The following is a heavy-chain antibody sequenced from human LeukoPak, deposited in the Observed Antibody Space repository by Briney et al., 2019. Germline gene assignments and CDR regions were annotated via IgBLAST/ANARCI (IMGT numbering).Heavy chain of an antibody. CDR2: IRYDGSNK. CDR1: GFTFSSYG. CDR3: AKGGVAVAGTLTY. J-gene: IGHJ4*02. V-gene: IGHV3-30*02. Sequence: GGSLRLSCAASGFTFSSYGMHWVRQAPGKGLEWVAFIRYDGSNKYYADSVKGRFTISRDNSKNTLYLQMNSLRAEDTAVYYCAKGGVAVAGTLTYWGQGTLVTVSS. D-gene: IGHD6-19*01.